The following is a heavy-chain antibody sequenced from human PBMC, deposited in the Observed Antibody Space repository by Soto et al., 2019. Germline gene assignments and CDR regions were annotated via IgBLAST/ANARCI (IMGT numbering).Heavy chain of an antibody. CDR2: IIPIFGTA. Sequence: SVKVSCKASGGTFSSYAISWVRQAPGQGLEWMGGIIPIFGTANYAQKFQGRVTITADESTSTAYMELSSLRPEDTAVYYCARGVGIAAEFTVYFDYWGQGTLVTVS. CDR3: ARGVGIAAEFTVYFDY. V-gene: IGHV1-69*13. CDR1: GGTFSSYA. D-gene: IGHD6-13*01. J-gene: IGHJ4*02.